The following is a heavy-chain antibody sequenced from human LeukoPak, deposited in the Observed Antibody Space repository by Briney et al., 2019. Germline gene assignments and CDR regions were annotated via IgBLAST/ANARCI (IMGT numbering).Heavy chain of an antibody. V-gene: IGHV4-34*01. CDR3: ARGRGRWLQSYYFDY. D-gene: IGHD5-24*01. CDR2: INHSGST. CDR1: GGSFSGYY. J-gene: IGHJ4*02. Sequence: SETLSLTCAVYGGSFSGYYWSWIRQPPGKGLEWIGEINHSGSTNYNPSLKSRVTISVDTSKNQFSLKLSSVTAADTAVYYCARGRGRWLQSYYFDYWGQGTPVTVSS.